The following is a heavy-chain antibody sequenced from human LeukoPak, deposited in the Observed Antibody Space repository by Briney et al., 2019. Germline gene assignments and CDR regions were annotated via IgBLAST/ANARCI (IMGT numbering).Heavy chain of an antibody. J-gene: IGHJ3*02. D-gene: IGHD3-10*01. V-gene: IGHV3-21*01. CDR1: GFTFSSYS. CDR2: ISSSSSYI. Sequence: GGSLRPSGEASGFTFSSYSLTWFRQAPGKGLGGFSSISSSSSYIYYADSVKGRFTISRDNAKNSLYLQMNSLRAEDAAVYYCAKGFEAYGGAFDIWGQGTMVTVSS. CDR3: AKGFEAYGGAFDI.